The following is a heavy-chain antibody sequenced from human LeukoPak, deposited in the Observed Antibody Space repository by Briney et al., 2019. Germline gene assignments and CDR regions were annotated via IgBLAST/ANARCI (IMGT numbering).Heavy chain of an antibody. CDR1: GFTFDDYG. J-gene: IGHJ6*03. Sequence: GGSLRLSCAASGFTFDDYGMSWVRQAPGKGLEWVAGINWNCGSTGYADSVKGRFTISRDNAKTSLYLQMNSLRAEDTALYYCARADGIGWYYYYMDVWGKGTTVTVSS. V-gene: IGHV3-20*04. D-gene: IGHD6-19*01. CDR2: INWNCGST. CDR3: ARADGIGWYYYYMDV.